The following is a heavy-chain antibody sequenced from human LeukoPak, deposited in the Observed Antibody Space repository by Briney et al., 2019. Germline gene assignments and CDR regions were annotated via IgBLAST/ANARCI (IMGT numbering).Heavy chain of an antibody. D-gene: IGHD3-22*01. CDR1: GFTFSSYA. CDR3: ARDPGYYYDSSGSRRGAFDI. V-gene: IGHV3-7*01. CDR2: IKQDGSEK. J-gene: IGHJ3*02. Sequence: GGSLRLSCAASGFTFSSYAMSWVRQAPGKGLEWVANIKQDGSEKYYVDSVKGRFTISRDNAKNSLYLQMNSLRAEDTAVYYCARDPGYYYDSSGSRRGAFDIWGQGTMVTVSS.